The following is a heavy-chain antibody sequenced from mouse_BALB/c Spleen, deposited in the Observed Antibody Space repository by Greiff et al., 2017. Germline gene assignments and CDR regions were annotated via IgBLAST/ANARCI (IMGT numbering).Heavy chain of an antibody. CDR1: GYTFSSYW. Sequence: VKLQESGAELMKPGASVKISCKATGYTFSSYWIEWVKQRPGHGLEWIGEILPGSGSTNYNEKFKGKATFTADTSSNTAYMQLSSLTSEDSAVYYCARNYYYGSSSWFAYWGQGTLVTVSA. V-gene: IGHV1-9*01. J-gene: IGHJ3*01. CDR2: ILPGSGST. CDR3: ARNYYYGSSSWFAY. D-gene: IGHD1-1*01.